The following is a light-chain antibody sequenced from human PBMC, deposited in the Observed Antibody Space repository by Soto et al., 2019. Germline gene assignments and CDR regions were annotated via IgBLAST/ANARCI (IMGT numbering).Light chain of an antibody. Sequence: QSVLTQPPSVSGTPGQRVSISCSGSTFNIGINTVNWYQQLPGTAPRLLIHSANERPSGVPDRFSGSKSGTSASLAISGLQSEDEADYYCAAWDDSLTTVMFGGGTQLTVL. CDR2: SAN. J-gene: IGLJ3*02. CDR1: TFNIGINT. V-gene: IGLV1-44*01. CDR3: AAWDDSLTTVM.